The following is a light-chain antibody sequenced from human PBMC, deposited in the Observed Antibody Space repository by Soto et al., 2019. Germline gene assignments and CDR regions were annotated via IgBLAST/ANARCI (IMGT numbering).Light chain of an antibody. V-gene: IGKV1-5*01. Sequence: DIQMTQSPSTLSASVGGRVTITCRASQSVGTWVAWYQQKPGKAPKLLIYGASNLESGVPSRFSGSGSGTEFTLTISSLQPDDFATYYCQHYNSYSEAFGQGT. CDR3: QHYNSYSEA. J-gene: IGKJ1*01. CDR2: GAS. CDR1: QSVGTW.